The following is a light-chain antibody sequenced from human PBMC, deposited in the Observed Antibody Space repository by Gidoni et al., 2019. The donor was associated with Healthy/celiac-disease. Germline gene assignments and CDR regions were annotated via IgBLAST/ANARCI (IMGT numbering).Light chain of an antibody. Sequence: EIVMTQSPATLSVSPGERATLSCRASQSVSSNLAWYQQKPGQAPRRLIYGASTRATGIPARFSGSGSGTEFTLTISSLQSEDVAVYYCQQYKNLPRGTFGQGTKVEIK. CDR3: QQYKNLPRGT. J-gene: IGKJ1*01. V-gene: IGKV3-15*01. CDR1: QSVSSN. CDR2: GAS.